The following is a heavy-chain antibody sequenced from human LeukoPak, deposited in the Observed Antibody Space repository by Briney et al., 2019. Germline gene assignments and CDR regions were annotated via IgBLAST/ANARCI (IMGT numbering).Heavy chain of an antibody. CDR3: AKAWQQLVLSAFDI. D-gene: IGHD6-13*01. Sequence: PGGSLRLSCAASGFTFSSYSMNWVRQAPGKGLEWVSYISSSSSTIYYADSVKGRFTISRDNSKLYLQLNSLRVEDTAVYYCAKAWQQLVLSAFDIWGQGTMVTVSS. CDR2: ISSSSSTI. J-gene: IGHJ3*02. V-gene: IGHV3-48*01. CDR1: GFTFSSYS.